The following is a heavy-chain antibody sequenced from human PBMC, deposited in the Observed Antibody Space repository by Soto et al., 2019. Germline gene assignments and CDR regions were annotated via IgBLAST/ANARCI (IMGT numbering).Heavy chain of an antibody. J-gene: IGHJ6*02. V-gene: IGHV4-59*01. CDR2: IYDSGST. Sequence: QVQLQESGPGLVKPSETLSLTCTVSGDSINNYYWTWIRQPPGKGLEWIGYIYDSGSTSYNPSLKSRITIAVDTSKSQFCLKLKSVTAADTAVYYCARGTKYYYQGMDVWDQGTTVTVSS. CDR3: ARGTKYYYQGMDV. CDR1: GDSINNYY.